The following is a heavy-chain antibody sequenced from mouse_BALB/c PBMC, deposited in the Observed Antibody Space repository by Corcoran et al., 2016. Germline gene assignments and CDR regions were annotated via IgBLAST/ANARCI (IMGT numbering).Heavy chain of an antibody. D-gene: IGHD1-2*01. Sequence: HVPLPNSGPELVRPGTSVKMSCKAAGYTFTNYWIGWVKQRPGHGLVWIGDIYPGGGYTNYNEKFKGKATLTADTSSSTAYMQLSSLTSEDSAIYYCARASTASYFDYWGQGTTLTVSS. CDR2: IYPGGGYT. CDR1: GYTFTNYW. V-gene: IGHV1-63*02. J-gene: IGHJ2*01. CDR3: ARASTASYFDY.